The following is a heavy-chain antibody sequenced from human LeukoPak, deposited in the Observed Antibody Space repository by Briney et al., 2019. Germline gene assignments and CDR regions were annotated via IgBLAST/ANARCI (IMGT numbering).Heavy chain of an antibody. D-gene: IGHD3-3*01. CDR3: AKPPGITIFGVVED. J-gene: IGHJ4*02. Sequence: GGSLRLSCAASGFTFSSYAMSWVRQAPGKGLESVTAISGSGGSTYYADSVKGRFTISRDNSKNTLYLQMNSLRAEDTAVYYCAKPPGITIFGVVEDWGQGTLVTVSS. V-gene: IGHV3-23*01. CDR1: GFTFSSYA. CDR2: ISGSGGST.